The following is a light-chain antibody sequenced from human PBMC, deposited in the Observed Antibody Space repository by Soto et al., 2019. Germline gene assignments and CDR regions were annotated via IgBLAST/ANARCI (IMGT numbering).Light chain of an antibody. CDR1: QSLVYSDGHTY. CDR2: KVS. Sequence: DVVMTQSPLSLPVTLGQSASISCRSSQSLVYSDGHTYMHWFQQSPGQSPRRLTYKVSNRDSGVPARFRGSGSGTDFTLKVSRVEAGHVGFYYCNQGTPGRPFGQGTKLEIK. CDR3: NQGTPGRP. V-gene: IGKV2-30*01. J-gene: IGKJ2*01.